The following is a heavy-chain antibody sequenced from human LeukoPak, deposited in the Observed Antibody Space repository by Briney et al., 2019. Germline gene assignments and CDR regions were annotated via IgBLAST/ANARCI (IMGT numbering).Heavy chain of an antibody. J-gene: IGHJ4*02. V-gene: IGHV1-2*02. CDR1: GFTFTDYY. D-gene: IGHD2-15*01. CDR2: INPNSGDT. Sequence: GASVKVSCKASGFTFTDYYMHWVRQAPGQGLEWMGWINPNSGDTNYAQNFQGRVTMTRDTSISTAFMELSRLRSDDTAVYYCARSYCSGGSCSLGAFDYWGQGTLVTVSS. CDR3: ARSYCSGGSCSLGAFDY.